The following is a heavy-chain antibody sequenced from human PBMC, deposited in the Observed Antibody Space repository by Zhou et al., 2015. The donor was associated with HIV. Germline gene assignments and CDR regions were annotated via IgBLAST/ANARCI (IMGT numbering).Heavy chain of an antibody. V-gene: IGHV1-69*01. CDR2: IIPVFGTP. CDR1: GGTFDTYE. Sequence: QVQLVQSGAEVKKPGSSVKVSCKVSGGTFDTYEVSWVRQAPGQGLVWMGGIIPVFGTPNYAQKFIDRVTITADQTTKTAYMELSSLRSEDTAVYYCARDPSVRYFDWSNYYYYYGMDVWGQGTTVTVSS. CDR3: ARDPSVRYFDWSNYYYYYGMDV. D-gene: IGHD3-9*01. J-gene: IGHJ6*02.